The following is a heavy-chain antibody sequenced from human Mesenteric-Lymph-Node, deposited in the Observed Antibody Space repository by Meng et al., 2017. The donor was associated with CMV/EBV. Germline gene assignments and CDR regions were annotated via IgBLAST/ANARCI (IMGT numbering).Heavy chain of an antibody. CDR1: GFTFSSYE. J-gene: IGHJ5*02. CDR2: INSDGSIT. D-gene: IGHD3-16*01. Sequence: GESLKISCAASGFTFSSYEMNWVRQAPGRGLVWVSRINSDGSITNYADSVKGRFTISRDNAKNTFYLQMNSLRAEDAAVYYCARGGNYGGWFDPWGQGTLVTVSS. V-gene: IGHV3-74*01. CDR3: ARGGNYGGWFDP.